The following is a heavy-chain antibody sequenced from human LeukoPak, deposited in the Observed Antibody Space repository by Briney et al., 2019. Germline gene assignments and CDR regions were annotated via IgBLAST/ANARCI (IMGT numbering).Heavy chain of an antibody. CDR2: INPNTGGT. Sequence: ASVKVSCKASGYTFTGYYMHWVRQAPGQGLEWMGWINPNTGGTNYAQNFQGRVTMTRDTSISKAYMELSRVTSDDTAVYYCASQYCGGDCSPGGYYMDVWGKGTTVTVSS. CDR3: ASQYCGGDCSPGGYYMDV. J-gene: IGHJ6*03. V-gene: IGHV1-2*02. CDR1: GYTFTGYY. D-gene: IGHD2-21*02.